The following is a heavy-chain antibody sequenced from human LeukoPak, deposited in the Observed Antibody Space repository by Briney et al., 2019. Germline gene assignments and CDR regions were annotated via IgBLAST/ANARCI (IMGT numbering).Heavy chain of an antibody. D-gene: IGHD4-11*01. J-gene: IGHJ4*02. Sequence: PGGSLRLSCAASGFTVSSSYMSWVRQAPGKGLEWVSVIYSGGSTYYADSVKGRFTISRDDSKNTVYLQMNSLRAEDTALYYCAKPGRSLDSISHYLFFDYWGQGTLVTVSS. CDR2: IYSGGST. CDR3: AKPGRSLDSISHYLFFDY. CDR1: GFTVSSSY. V-gene: IGHV3-66*04.